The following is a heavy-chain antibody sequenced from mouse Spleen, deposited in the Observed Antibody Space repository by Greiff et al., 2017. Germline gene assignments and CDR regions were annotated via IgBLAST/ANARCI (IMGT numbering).Heavy chain of an antibody. J-gene: IGHJ2*01. V-gene: IGHV5-6-4*01. CDR3: ARDSYYGNYFDY. CDR1: GFTFSSYY. D-gene: IGHD2-10*01. Sequence: EVKVVESGGGLVKLGGSLKLSCAASGFTFSSYYMSWVRQTPEKRLEWVATISSGGGSTYYPDSVKGRFTISRDNAKNTLYLQMSSLNSEDTAVYYCARDSYYGNYFDYWGQGTTLTVSS. CDR2: ISSGGGST.